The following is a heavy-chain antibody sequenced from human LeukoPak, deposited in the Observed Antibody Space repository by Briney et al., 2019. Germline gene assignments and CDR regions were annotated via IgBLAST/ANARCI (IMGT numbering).Heavy chain of an antibody. Sequence: GRSLRLSCAGSGFIFNNYALHWVRQPPGKGLEWVSGISWNSGSIDYADSVKGRFTISRDNAKNSLYLQINSLRVEDTAFYYCAKDNRRHYTSGPNPDSLHWGQGALVTVSS. V-gene: IGHV3-9*01. CDR3: AKDNRRHYTSGPNPDSLH. J-gene: IGHJ4*02. D-gene: IGHD6-19*01. CDR1: GFIFNNYA. CDR2: ISWNSGSI.